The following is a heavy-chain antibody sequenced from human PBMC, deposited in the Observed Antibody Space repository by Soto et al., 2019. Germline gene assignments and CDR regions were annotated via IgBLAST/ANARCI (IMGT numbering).Heavy chain of an antibody. D-gene: IGHD3-22*01. CDR2: INPKSGGT. J-gene: IGHJ4*02. Sequence: QVQLVQSGAEVKKPGASVKVSCKASGYTFTGYYMHWVRQAPGQGLEWMGWINPKSGGTNYAQKFQGRVTMTRDTSISTAYMELSRLRSDDTAVYYCARDKGYYYDSSGYSPLYFDYWGQGTLVTVSS. CDR3: ARDKGYYYDSSGYSPLYFDY. CDR1: GYTFTGYY. V-gene: IGHV1-2*02.